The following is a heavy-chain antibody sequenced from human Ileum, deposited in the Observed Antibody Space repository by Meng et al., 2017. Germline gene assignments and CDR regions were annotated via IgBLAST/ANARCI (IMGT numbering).Heavy chain of an antibody. Sequence: QVQLEESGPGLVTPSGTLSLTCAAPGASISTNWWNWGRQPPGKVLEWIGEIYHSGAFNYNPSLRSRVTISVDKSKNQLSLKLGSLTAADTAVYYCARGAIGTRPFDYWGQGTLVTVSS. CDR1: GASISTNW. J-gene: IGHJ4*02. CDR3: ARGAIGTRPFDY. V-gene: IGHV4-4*02. D-gene: IGHD2-21*01. CDR2: IYHSGAF.